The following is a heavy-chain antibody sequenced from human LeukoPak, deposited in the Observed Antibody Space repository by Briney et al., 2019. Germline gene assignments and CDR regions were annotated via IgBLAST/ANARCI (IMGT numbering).Heavy chain of an antibody. CDR2: ISAYNGNT. Sequence: ASVKVSCKASGYTFTSYGISWVRRAPGQGLEWMGWISAYNGNTNYAQKLQGRVTMTTDTSTSTAYMELRSLRSDDTAVYYCATYCGGDCYSYYYYGMDVWGQGTTVTVSS. D-gene: IGHD2-21*02. V-gene: IGHV1-18*01. J-gene: IGHJ6*02. CDR3: ATYCGGDCYSYYYYGMDV. CDR1: GYTFTSYG.